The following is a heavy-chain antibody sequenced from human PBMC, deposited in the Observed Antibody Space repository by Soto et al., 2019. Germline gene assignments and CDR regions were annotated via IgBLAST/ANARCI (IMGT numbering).Heavy chain of an antibody. V-gene: IGHV1-18*01. CDR3: ARSSNGGYDFDY. CDR1: GYTFTTYG. CDR2: ISAYNGNT. D-gene: IGHD2-8*01. Sequence: ASVKVSCKASGYTFTTYGIIWVRQAPGQGLEWMGWISAYNGNTNYAQKLQGRVTMTTDTSTSTAYMELRSLRSDDTAVYYCARSSNGGYDFDYCGQGTLVTVSS. J-gene: IGHJ4*02.